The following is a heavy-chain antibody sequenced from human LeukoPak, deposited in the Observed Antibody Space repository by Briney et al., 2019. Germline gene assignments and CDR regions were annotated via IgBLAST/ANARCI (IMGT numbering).Heavy chain of an antibody. CDR2: IYTSGST. Sequence: SETLSLTCTVSGGSTSSYYWSWIRQPAGKGLEWIGRIYTSGSTNYNPSLKSRVTMSVDTSKNQFSLKLSSVTAADTAVYYCARGPIAAAVGYYYYYMDVWGKGTTVTVSS. CDR3: ARGPIAAAVGYYYYYMDV. J-gene: IGHJ6*03. CDR1: GGSTSSYY. D-gene: IGHD6-13*01. V-gene: IGHV4-4*07.